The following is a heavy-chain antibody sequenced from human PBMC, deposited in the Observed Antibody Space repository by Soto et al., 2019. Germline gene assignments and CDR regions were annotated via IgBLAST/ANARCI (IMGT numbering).Heavy chain of an antibody. J-gene: IGHJ3*02. D-gene: IGHD3-10*01. CDR1: GFAFSSHP. CDR3: ARRVIGSSRAFDI. CDR2: ISDGGDLT. V-gene: IGHV3-23*01. Sequence: PRGSLLLACASSGFAFSSHPMSWVRQAPEKGLEWVAGISDGGDLTYNADSVSGRFTISRDNSRNTLYLQMNSLRAEDTAVYYCARRVIGSSRAFDIWGQG.